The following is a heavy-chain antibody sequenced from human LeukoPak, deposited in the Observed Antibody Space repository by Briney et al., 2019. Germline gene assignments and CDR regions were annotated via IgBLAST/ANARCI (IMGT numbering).Heavy chain of an antibody. CDR2: ISSSSSYI. CDR3: ARDGIYCSSTSCYYGYGMDV. D-gene: IGHD2-2*01. Sequence: GGSLRLSCAASGFTFSSYSMNWVRQAPGKGLEWVSSISSSSSYIYYADSVKGRFTISRDNAKNSLYLQMNSLRAEDTAVYYCARDGIYCSSTSCYYGYGMDVWGQGTTVTVSS. J-gene: IGHJ6*02. V-gene: IGHV3-21*01. CDR1: GFTFSSYS.